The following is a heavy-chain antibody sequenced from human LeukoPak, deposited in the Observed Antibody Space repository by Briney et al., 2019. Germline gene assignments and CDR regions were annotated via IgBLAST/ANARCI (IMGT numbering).Heavy chain of an antibody. V-gene: IGHV3-48*01. CDR1: GFTFSSYN. J-gene: IGHJ4*02. CDR3: ARDGSDFWSAYYQYYSDY. Sequence: PGGSLRLSCAASGFTFSSYNMNWVRQAPGKGLEWVSYISSTGSTIYYTDSVKGRFTISRDNAKNSLYLQMNSLRAEDTAVYYCARDGSDFWSAYYQYYSDYWGQGTLVTVSS. CDR2: ISSTGSTI. D-gene: IGHD3-3*01.